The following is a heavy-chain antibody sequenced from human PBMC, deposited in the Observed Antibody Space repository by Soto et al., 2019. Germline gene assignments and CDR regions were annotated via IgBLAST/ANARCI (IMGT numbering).Heavy chain of an antibody. J-gene: IGHJ5*02. CDR1: GFTFSSYG. V-gene: IGHV3-33*01. CDR2: IWYDGSNK. D-gene: IGHD6-6*01. CDR3: ARGLSIAARYDGFSPIETQPGGYNWFDP. Sequence: QVQLVESGGGVVQPGRSLRLSCAASGFTFSSYGMHWVRQAPGKGLEWVAVIWYDGSNKYYADSVKGRFTISRDNSKNTLYLQMNSLRAEDTAVYYCARGLSIAARYDGFSPIETQPGGYNWFDPWGQGTLVTVSS.